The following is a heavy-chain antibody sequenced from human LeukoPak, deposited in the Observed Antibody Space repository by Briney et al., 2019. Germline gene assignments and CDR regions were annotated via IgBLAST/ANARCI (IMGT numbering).Heavy chain of an antibody. CDR1: GGSISSSSYY. D-gene: IGHD1-7*01. CDR2: VYYSGTT. Sequence: PSETLSLTCTVSGGSISSSSYYWAWIRQPPGRGLEWIGSVYYSGTTYYNTSLESRVTISEDTSRNRFSLMLSSVTAADTAVYYCVRQNSDYYYYYLDVWGEGTTVIVSS. V-gene: IGHV4-39*01. J-gene: IGHJ6*03. CDR3: VRQNSDYYYYYLDV.